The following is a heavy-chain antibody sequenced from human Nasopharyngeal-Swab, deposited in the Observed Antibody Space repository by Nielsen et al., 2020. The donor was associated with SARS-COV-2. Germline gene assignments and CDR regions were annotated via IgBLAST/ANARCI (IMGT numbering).Heavy chain of an antibody. Sequence: GESLKISCKGFGSSFTSYWIGWVRQMPGKGLEWMGIIYPGDSDTRYSPSFEGQVTISADKSISTAYLQWSSLKASDTAMYYCARQRQYCSGGSCYSKWFDHWGQGTLVTVSS. CDR3: ARQRQYCSGGSCYSKWFDH. J-gene: IGHJ5*02. V-gene: IGHV5-51*01. D-gene: IGHD2-15*01. CDR1: GSSFTSYW. CDR2: IYPGDSDT.